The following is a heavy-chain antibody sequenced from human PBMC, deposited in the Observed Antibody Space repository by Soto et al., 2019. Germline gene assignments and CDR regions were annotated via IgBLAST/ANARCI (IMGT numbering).Heavy chain of an antibody. V-gene: IGHV3-11*01. Sequence: GGSLRLSCTASGFDFGDYYMSWIRQAPGKGLEWVSYIDSGDGTTYYTDSVKGRFTISRDNAKNSLYLQMNSLRVEDTALYYCVRPYYSSSWFPFDRWGQGTLVTVSS. CDR3: VRPYYSSSWFPFDR. D-gene: IGHD6-13*01. CDR1: GFDFGDYY. J-gene: IGHJ4*02. CDR2: IDSGDGTT.